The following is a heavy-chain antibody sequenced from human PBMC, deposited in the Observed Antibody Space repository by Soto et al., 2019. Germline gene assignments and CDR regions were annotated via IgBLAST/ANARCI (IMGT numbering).Heavy chain of an antibody. D-gene: IGHD1-26*01. CDR2: ISGSGDST. CDR3: ARRGSGSYYDY. Sequence: EVQLLESGGGLVQPGGFLRLSCGASGFTFSSYAMRWVRQAPVKGLEWVSAISGSGDSTYYADSVKGRFTISRDNSKNTLYLQMNSLRAEDTAVYYCARRGSGSYYDYWGQGTLVTVSS. CDR1: GFTFSSYA. J-gene: IGHJ4*02. V-gene: IGHV3-23*01.